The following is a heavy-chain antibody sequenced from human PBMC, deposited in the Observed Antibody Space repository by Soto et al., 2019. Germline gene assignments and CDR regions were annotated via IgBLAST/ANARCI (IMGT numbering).Heavy chain of an antibody. V-gene: IGHV3-23*01. D-gene: IGHD6-19*01. CDR1: GFTFSSYA. CDR3: AKVSQWLALLHFDL. Sequence: EVQLLESGGGLVQPGGSVRLSCAASGFTFSSYAMSWVRQAPGKGLEWVSDISGSGGSTYYADSVKGRFTISRDNAKNTRYLQMTSLSAEDTAVYYCAKVSQWLALLHFDLWGRGTLVTVSS. J-gene: IGHJ2*01. CDR2: ISGSGGST.